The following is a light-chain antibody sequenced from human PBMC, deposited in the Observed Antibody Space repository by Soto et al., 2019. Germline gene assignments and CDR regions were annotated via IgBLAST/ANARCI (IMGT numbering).Light chain of an antibody. Sequence: EIVLTQSPATLSLSPGERATLSCRASQSVGTYLAWYQHNPGQAPRLLIYDASNRATGIPARFSGGRSGTDFTLTISSPEPEDFAVYYCQQRYNWPNTFGQGTKLEIK. J-gene: IGKJ2*01. CDR1: QSVGTY. CDR2: DAS. CDR3: QQRYNWPNT. V-gene: IGKV3-11*01.